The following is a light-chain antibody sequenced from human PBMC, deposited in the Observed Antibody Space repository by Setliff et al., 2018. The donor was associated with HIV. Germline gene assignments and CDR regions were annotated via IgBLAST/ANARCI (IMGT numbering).Light chain of an antibody. J-gene: IGLJ2*01. CDR2: DVT. CDR1: SSDVGGYMY. Sequence: QSALTQPRSVSGSPGQSVTISCTGTSSDVGGYMYVSWYQQHPGKAPKLMIYDVTKRPSGVPDRFSGSKPGNTASLTISGLQAEDEADYYCCSYAGTYTVVFGGGTKVTVL. CDR3: CSYAGTYTVV. V-gene: IGLV2-11*01.